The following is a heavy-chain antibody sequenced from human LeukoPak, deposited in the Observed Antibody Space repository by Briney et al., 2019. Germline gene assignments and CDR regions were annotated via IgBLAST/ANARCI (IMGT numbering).Heavy chain of an antibody. CDR2: INSDGSST. CDR3: ARDLNDYYDSSGYYQGYHDY. J-gene: IGHJ4*02. Sequence: GGSLRLSCAASGFTFSSYWMHWVRQAPGKGLVWVSRINSDGSSTSYADSVKGRFTISRDNAKNTLYLQMNSLRAEDTAVYYCARDLNDYYDSSGYYQGYHDYWGLGTLVTVSS. CDR1: GFTFSSYW. D-gene: IGHD3-22*01. V-gene: IGHV3-74*01.